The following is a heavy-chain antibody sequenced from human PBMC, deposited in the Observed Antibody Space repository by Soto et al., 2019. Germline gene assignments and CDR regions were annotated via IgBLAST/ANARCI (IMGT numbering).Heavy chain of an antibody. D-gene: IGHD6-19*01. CDR2: ISYDGSNK. CDR1: GFTFSSYG. V-gene: IGHV3-30*03. J-gene: IGHJ3*02. CDR3: AQQVTPLSSGWPYAFDI. Sequence: QVQLVESGGGVVQPGRSLRLSCAVSGFTFSSYGMHWVRQAPGKGLEWVAVISYDGSNKYYADSVKGRFTISRDNSKNTLHLKMNSLRAEDTAVYYCAQQVTPLSSGWPYAFDIWGQVTMVSVSS.